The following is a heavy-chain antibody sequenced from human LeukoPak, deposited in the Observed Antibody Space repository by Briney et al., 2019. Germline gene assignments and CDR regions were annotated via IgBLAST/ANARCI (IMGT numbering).Heavy chain of an antibody. CDR3: ARQYDILTGYYRTSYFDY. Sequence: HPGRSLRFSCAASGFTFSSYGMHWVRQAPGKGLEWVAVIWYDGSNKYYADSVKGRFTISRDNSKNTLYLQMNSLRAEDTAVYYCARQYDILTGYYRTSYFDYWGQGTLVTVSS. V-gene: IGHV3-33*01. J-gene: IGHJ4*02. CDR2: IWYDGSNK. D-gene: IGHD3-9*01. CDR1: GFTFSSYG.